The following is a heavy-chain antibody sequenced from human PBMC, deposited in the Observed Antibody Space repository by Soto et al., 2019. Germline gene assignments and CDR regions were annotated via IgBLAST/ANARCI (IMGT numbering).Heavy chain of an antibody. D-gene: IGHD2-15*01. Sequence: EVQVLESGGGLVQPGGSLRLSCAASGFTFSNYAMSWVRQAPGKGLEWVSTISGSGDNTDYVDSVKGRFTISRDNSKNTLYLQMDSLRADDTAVYYCARRYCSGTSCDSLDSWGQGVLVTVSS. J-gene: IGHJ4*02. V-gene: IGHV3-23*01. CDR3: ARRYCSGTSCDSLDS. CDR2: ISGSGDNT. CDR1: GFTFSNYA.